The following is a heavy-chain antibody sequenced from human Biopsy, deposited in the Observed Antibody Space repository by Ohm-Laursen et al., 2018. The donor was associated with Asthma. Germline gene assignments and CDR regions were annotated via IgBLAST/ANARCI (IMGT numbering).Heavy chain of an antibody. CDR3: ARAVDYSYYYGIDV. CDR2: ISVYKGNT. Sequence: ASVKVSCNTSGYTFNSAGITWVRQAPGQGLEWMGWISVYKGNTKVAQKLQDRVTMITDTSTSTAYMELRSLRSDDTAVYFCARAVDYSYYYGIDVWGQGTTVTVSS. D-gene: IGHD4-23*01. V-gene: IGHV1-18*01. CDR1: GYTFNSAG. J-gene: IGHJ6*02.